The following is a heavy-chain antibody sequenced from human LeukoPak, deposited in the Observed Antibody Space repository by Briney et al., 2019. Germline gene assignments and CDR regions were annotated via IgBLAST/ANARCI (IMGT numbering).Heavy chain of an antibody. J-gene: IGHJ5*02. CDR3: ARDRVTSATTPGNWFDP. Sequence: SETLSLTCTVSGGSISSYYWSWIRQSPGKELEWIGRVLSGGTTSYNPSLKSRVTISVDKSKNQFSLKLTSVTAADTAVYYCARDRVTSATTPGNWFDPWGQGTLVTVSS. CDR2: VLSGGTT. V-gene: IGHV4-4*07. D-gene: IGHD4-23*01. CDR1: GGSISSYY.